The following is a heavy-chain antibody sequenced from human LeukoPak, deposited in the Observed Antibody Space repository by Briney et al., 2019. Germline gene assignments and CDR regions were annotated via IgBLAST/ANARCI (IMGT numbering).Heavy chain of an antibody. J-gene: IGHJ5*02. Sequence: SETLSLTCTVSGGSISSYYWSWIRQPPGKGLEWIGYIYYSGSTNYNPSLKSRDTISVDTSKNQFSLKLSSVTAADTAVYYCARVRKSIFGVVNWFDPWGQGTLVTVSS. CDR2: IYYSGST. D-gene: IGHD3-3*01. CDR3: ARVRKSIFGVVNWFDP. CDR1: GGSISSYY. V-gene: IGHV4-59*01.